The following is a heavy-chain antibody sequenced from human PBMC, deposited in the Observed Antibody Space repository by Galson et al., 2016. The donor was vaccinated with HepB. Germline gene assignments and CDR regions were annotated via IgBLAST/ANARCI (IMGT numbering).Heavy chain of an antibody. CDR2: IYGGTT. CDR1: GTSLSSGGYY. J-gene: IGHJ5*02. D-gene: IGHD7-27*01. Sequence: TLSLTCTVSGTSLSSGGYYWTWIRQFPRQGLEWIGYIYGGTTSYNPSLKSRVVISVDTSKNQFSLTLISMTAADTAIYYCARAELGLDPWGQGTLVTVSS. V-gene: IGHV4-31*03. CDR3: ARAELGLDP.